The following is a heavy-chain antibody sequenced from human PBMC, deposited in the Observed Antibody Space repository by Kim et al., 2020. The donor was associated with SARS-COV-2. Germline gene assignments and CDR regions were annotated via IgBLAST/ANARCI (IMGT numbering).Heavy chain of an antibody. J-gene: IGHJ4*02. D-gene: IGHD3-10*01. V-gene: IGHV1-46*03. CDR2: INPSASSA. CDR3: STATTLVRGVIEDH. Sequence: ASVKVSCKTSGDTFTKYYMQWVRQVPGQGLEWMGIINPSASSASYAQKFQGRLTMTRDTSTSTVYMELSGLKSEDTATYYCSTATTLVRGVIEDHWGQGTLVMVSS. CDR1: GDTFTKYY.